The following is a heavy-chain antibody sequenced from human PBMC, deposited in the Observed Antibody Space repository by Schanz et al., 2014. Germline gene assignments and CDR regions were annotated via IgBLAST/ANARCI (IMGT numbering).Heavy chain of an antibody. V-gene: IGHV1-18*01. J-gene: IGHJ5*02. CDR2: ISVYTGNT. D-gene: IGHD3-9*01. CDR3: AKAEYDILTDSYSRLDP. Sequence: QIQLVQSGPEVKKPGATVKVSCKASGYIFINSGISWVRQAPGQGLEWMGWISVYTGNTKYGQKVQGRVTMTADTSTNTVYMELRSLRSDDTAVYYCAKAEYDILTDSYSRLDPWGQGTLVTVSS. CDR1: GYIFINSG.